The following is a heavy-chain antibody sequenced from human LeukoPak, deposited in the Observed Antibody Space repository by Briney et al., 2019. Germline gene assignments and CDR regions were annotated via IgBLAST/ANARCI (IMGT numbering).Heavy chain of an antibody. Sequence: PGRSLRLSCAASGFTFSSYAMHWVRQAPGKGLEWVAVISYDGSNKYYADSVKGRFTISRDNSKNTLYLQMNSLRAEDTAVYYCARDRIRLTLLLVNYVDTPSGLFDYWGQGTLVTVSS. D-gene: IGHD5-18*01. CDR3: ARDRIRLTLLLVNYVDTPSGLFDY. CDR2: ISYDGSNK. CDR1: GFTFSSYA. J-gene: IGHJ4*02. V-gene: IGHV3-30-3*01.